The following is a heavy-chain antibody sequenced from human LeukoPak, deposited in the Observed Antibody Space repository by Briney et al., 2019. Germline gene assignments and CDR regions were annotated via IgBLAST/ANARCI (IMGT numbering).Heavy chain of an antibody. D-gene: IGHD6-19*01. CDR2: IYYSGST. V-gene: IGHV4-39*01. J-gene: IGHJ4*02. Sequence: PSETLSLTCTVSGGSISSSSYYWGWIRQPPGKGLEWIGSIYYSGSTYYNPSLKSRVTISVDTSKNQFSLNLNFVTAADTAVYYCAGQAEHRGWSPHNWGQGILVAVSS. CDR1: GGSISSSSYY. CDR3: AGQAEHRGWSPHN.